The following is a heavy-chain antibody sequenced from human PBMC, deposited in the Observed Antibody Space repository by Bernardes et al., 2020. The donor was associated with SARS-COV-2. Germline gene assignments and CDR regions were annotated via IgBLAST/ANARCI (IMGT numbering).Heavy chain of an antibody. J-gene: IGHJ4*02. D-gene: IGHD6-19*01. V-gene: IGHV3-30*03. Sequence: GGARKLSCAASGFTFSSYGMHWVRQAPGTGLEWVAVISYDGSNKYYADSVKGRFTISRDNSKNTLYLQMNSLRAEDTAVYYCARIDEVTGRDYWGQGTLVTVSS. CDR1: GFTFSSYG. CDR2: ISYDGSNK. CDR3: ARIDEVTGRDY.